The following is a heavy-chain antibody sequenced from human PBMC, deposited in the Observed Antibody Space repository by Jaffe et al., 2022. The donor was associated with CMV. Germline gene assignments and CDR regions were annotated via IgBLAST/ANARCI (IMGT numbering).Heavy chain of an antibody. Sequence: EVQLVESGGGLVQPGGSLRLSCAASGFTFSTYNMNWVRQAPGKGLEWVSYISTSSTTIFYADSVKGRFTISRDNANNSLFLQMNSLRDEDTAVYYCARITGTTWDYSQYYGMDVWGQGTTVTVSS. CDR3: ARITGTTWDYSQYYGMDV. CDR1: GFTFSTYN. D-gene: IGHD1-20*01. J-gene: IGHJ6*02. CDR2: ISTSSTTI. V-gene: IGHV3-48*02.